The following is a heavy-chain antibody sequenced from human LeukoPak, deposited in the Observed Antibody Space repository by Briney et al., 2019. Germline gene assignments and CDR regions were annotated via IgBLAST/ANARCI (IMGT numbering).Heavy chain of an antibody. CDR2: INPSGGST. CDR1: GYTFTSYY. D-gene: IGHD4-17*01. CDR3: ARDVDYGDYPYYFDY. Sequence: ASVKVSCKASGYTFTSYYMHWVRQAPGQGLGWMGIINPSGGSTSYAQKFQGRVTMTRDTSTSTVYMELSSLRSEDTAVYYCARDVDYGDYPYYFDYWGQGTLVTVSS. V-gene: IGHV1-46*01. J-gene: IGHJ4*02.